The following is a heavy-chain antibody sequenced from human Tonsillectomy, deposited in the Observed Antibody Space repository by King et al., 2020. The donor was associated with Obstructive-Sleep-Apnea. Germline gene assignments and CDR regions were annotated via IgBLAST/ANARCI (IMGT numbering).Heavy chain of an antibody. J-gene: IGHJ4*02. CDR1: GGSVSSYY. CDR3: ARLGGSTWDSGLDY. D-gene: IGHD6-13*01. V-gene: IGHV4-59*02. Sequence: LPLQESGPGLVQPSETLSLTCTVSGGSVSSYYWIWLRQPPGKGLVSIGYIYYSGTTNYNPSLKSRVTISMDTSKNQFSLKVRSVTAADTAVYYCARLGGSTWDSGLDYWGQGTLVTVSS. CDR2: IYYSGTT.